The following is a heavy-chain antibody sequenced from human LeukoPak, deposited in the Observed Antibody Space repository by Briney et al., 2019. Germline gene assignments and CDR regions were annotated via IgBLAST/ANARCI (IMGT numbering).Heavy chain of an antibody. CDR3: AKDRGGFGELYLDY. V-gene: IGHV3-30*18. CDR1: GFTFSSYC. J-gene: IGHJ4*02. D-gene: IGHD3-10*01. CDR2: ISYDGSNK. Sequence: GGSLRLSCAASGFTFSSYCMHWVRQAPGKGLEWVAVISYDGSNKYYADSVKGRFTISRDNSKNTLYLQMNSLRAEDTAVYYCAKDRGGFGELYLDYWGQGTLVTVSS.